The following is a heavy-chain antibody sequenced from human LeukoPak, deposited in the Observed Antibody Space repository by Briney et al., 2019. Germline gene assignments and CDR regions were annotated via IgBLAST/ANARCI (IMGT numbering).Heavy chain of an antibody. J-gene: IGHJ4*02. CDR3: ARSDY. CDR2: ISYDGSNK. V-gene: IGHV3-30-3*01. CDR1: GFTFSSYA. Sequence: GGSLRLSCAASGFTFSSYAMHWVRQAPGKGLEWVAVISYDGSNKYYADSVKGRFTISRDNSKNTLYLQMNSLRAEDTAVYYCARSDYWGQGTLVTVSS.